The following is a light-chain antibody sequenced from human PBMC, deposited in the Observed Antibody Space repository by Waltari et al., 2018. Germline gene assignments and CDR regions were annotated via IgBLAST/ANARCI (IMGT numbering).Light chain of an antibody. J-gene: IGKJ1*01. V-gene: IGKV2D-29*01. CDR3: MQSIQLPLT. CDR2: ALF. CDR1: PSLLHSDGKTD. Sequence: DIVVTQSPLSLSVTPGQPASLSCKASPSLLHSDGKTDLYWYLQKPGQPPQPLIYALFNRFSGVPDRFSGSGSGTDFTLKISRVEAEDVGVYYCMQSIQLPLTFGQGTKVEIK.